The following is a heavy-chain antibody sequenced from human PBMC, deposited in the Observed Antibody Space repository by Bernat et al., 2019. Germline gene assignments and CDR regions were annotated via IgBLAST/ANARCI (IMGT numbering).Heavy chain of an antibody. CDR2: IWYDGSNK. D-gene: IGHD2-8*01. CDR1: GFTFSSYG. CDR3: AREYAGSPDY. V-gene: IGHV3-33*01. Sequence: QVQLVESGGGVVQPGRSLRLSCAASGFTFSSYGMHWVRQAPGKGLEWVAVIWYDGSNKYYADSVKGRFTISRDNSKNTLYLQMNSLRAEDTAVYYCAREYAGSPDYWGRGTLVTVSS. J-gene: IGHJ4*02.